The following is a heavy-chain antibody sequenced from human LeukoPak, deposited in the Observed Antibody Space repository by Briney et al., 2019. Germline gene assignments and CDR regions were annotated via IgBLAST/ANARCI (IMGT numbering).Heavy chain of an antibody. Sequence: SGGSLRLSCAASGFTVSSNYMSWVRQAPGKGLEWVSVIYSGGSTYYADSVKGRFTISRDNSKNTLYLQMNSLRAEDTAVYYCAREQIVVVPATIAGNWFDPWGQGTLVTVSS. J-gene: IGHJ5*02. CDR3: AREQIVVVPATIAGNWFDP. V-gene: IGHV3-53*01. D-gene: IGHD2-2*01. CDR1: GFTVSSNY. CDR2: IYSGGST.